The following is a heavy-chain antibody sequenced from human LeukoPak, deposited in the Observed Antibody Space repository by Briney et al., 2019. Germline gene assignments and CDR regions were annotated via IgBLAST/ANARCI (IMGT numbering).Heavy chain of an antibody. J-gene: IGHJ6*02. Sequence: ASVKLSCKASGRTFSSYTISWVRQAPGQGLEWMGRIIPILGIAKYAQKFQGRVRITADKSASTAYMELSSLRSEDTAVYYCARADGGPIFGGTDVWGQGTTVTVSS. V-gene: IGHV1-69*02. CDR1: GRTFSSYT. CDR2: IIPILGIA. CDR3: ARADGGPIFGGTDV. D-gene: IGHD3-3*01.